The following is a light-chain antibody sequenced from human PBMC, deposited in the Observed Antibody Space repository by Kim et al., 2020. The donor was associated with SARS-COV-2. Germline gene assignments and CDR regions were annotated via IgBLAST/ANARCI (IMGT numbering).Light chain of an antibody. J-gene: IGLJ1*01. CDR3: SSYTSSSTPYV. CDR2: NVN. V-gene: IGLV2-14*03. CDR1: SGDVGGYSY. Sequence: QSITTPCSGTSGDVGGYSYVAWYQQHPGKAPKRLIYNVNNRPSGVSKRFSGSRSGNTASLTISGLKAEDEADYYCSSYTSSSTPYVFGAGTKVTVL.